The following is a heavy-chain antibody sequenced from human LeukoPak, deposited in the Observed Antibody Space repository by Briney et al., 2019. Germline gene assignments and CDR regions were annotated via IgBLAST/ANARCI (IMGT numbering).Heavy chain of an antibody. CDR2: IYYSRST. J-gene: IGHJ3*02. CDR3: ARTRAVYDAFDI. CDR1: GGSISSYY. V-gene: IGHV4-59*08. D-gene: IGHD2-8*01. Sequence: SETLSLTCTVSGGSISSYYWNWIRQPPGKGLEWIGYIYYSRSTNYNPSLRSRVTISVDTSKNQFSLKLSSVTAAHTAVYYCARTRAVYDAFDIWGQGTMVTVSS.